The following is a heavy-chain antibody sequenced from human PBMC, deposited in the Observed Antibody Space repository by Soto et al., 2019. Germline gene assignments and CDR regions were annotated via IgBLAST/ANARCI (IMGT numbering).Heavy chain of an antibody. Sequence: QVQLVQSGAEVKKPGSSVKVSCKASGGTFSSYAISWVRQAPGQGLEWMGGIIPIFGTANYAQKFQGRVTITADASTSTAYMELSSLRSEDTAVYYCARSQDYGDYDYYYYYGMDVWGQGTTVTVSS. J-gene: IGHJ6*02. V-gene: IGHV1-69*01. D-gene: IGHD4-17*01. CDR2: IIPIFGTA. CDR1: GGTFSSYA. CDR3: ARSQDYGDYDYYYYYGMDV.